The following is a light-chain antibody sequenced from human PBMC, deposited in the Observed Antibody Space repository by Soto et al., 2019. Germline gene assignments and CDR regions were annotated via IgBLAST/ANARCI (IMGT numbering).Light chain of an antibody. J-gene: IGLJ2*01. CDR1: SPNIGAGYD. CDR2: GNT. V-gene: IGLV1-40*01. CDR3: QSYDSSLGDYVV. Sequence: QSVLTQPPSVSGAPGQRVTISCTGSSPNIGAGYDVHWFQQLPGTAPKLLIYGNTNRPSGVPDRFSGSKSGTSASLAITGLQAEDEADYYCQSYDSSLGDYVVFGGGTKLTVL.